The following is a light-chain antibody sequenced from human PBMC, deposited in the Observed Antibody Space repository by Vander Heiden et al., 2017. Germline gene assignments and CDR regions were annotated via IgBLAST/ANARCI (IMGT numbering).Light chain of an antibody. Sequence: NFKLTQPHPVSESLGETVTSSCTASSGSIASNYVQWYQQRPGSAPTTVIYEDKYRPSGVRDRFSGSIDSSSNSASLTISGLKTEDEGDYFCQTYDSNNWVFGGGTKLTVL. CDR2: EDK. CDR1: SGSIASNY. V-gene: IGLV6-57*02. CDR3: QTYDSNNWV. J-gene: IGLJ3*02.